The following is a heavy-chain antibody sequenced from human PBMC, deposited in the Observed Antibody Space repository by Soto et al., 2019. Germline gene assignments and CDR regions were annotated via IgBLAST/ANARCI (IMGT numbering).Heavy chain of an antibody. V-gene: IGHV3-53*01. CDR3: VKDLGDGSGF. D-gene: IGHD3-22*01. Sequence: QLVESGGGLIQPGGSLRLSCAASGFTVSSHYMNWIRQAPGKGLEWVSVIYAGGRTYYADSVKGRFTIARDNSKNTLYLQMNSLRAEDTAVYYCVKDLGDGSGFWGQGTLVTVSS. CDR2: IYAGGRT. J-gene: IGHJ4*02. CDR1: GFTVSSHY.